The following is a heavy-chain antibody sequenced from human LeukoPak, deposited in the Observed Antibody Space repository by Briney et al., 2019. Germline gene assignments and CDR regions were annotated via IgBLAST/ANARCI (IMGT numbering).Heavy chain of an antibody. J-gene: IGHJ4*02. CDR1: GYTLTELS. D-gene: IGHD3-22*01. CDR2: FDPEDGET. Sequence: GASVKVSCKVSGYTLTELSMHWVRQAPGKGLEWMGGFDPEDGETIYAQKFQGRVTMTEDTSTDTAYMELSSLRSEDTAVYYCATSSAYSYDSSGYFHWGQGTLVTVSS. CDR3: ATSSAYSYDSSGYFH. V-gene: IGHV1-24*01.